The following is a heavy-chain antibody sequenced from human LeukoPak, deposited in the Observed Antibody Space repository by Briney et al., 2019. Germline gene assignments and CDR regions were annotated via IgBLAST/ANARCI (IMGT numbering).Heavy chain of an antibody. V-gene: IGHV3-23*01. CDR1: GFTFSSYA. D-gene: IGHD3-9*01. CDR3: AKSRDILTGYYNSHFDC. CDR2: ISGSGGSR. Sequence: GSLRLSCAASGFTFSSYAMSWVRQAPGKGLEGVSGISGSGGSRYYADSVKGPFTISTDNSKNTLYLQMNSLRAEDTAVYYFAKSRDILTGYYNSHFDCWGQGTLVTVSS. J-gene: IGHJ4*02.